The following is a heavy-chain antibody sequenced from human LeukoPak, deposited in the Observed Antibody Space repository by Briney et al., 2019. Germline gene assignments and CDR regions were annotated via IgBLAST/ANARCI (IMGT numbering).Heavy chain of an antibody. V-gene: IGHV3-7*01. Sequence: GGSLRLSCAASGFTFSSYSMSWVRQAPGKGLEWVANIKQDGSEKYYVDSVKGRFTISRDNAKNSLYLQMNSLRAEDTAVYYCARGTRYFDYWGQGTLVTVSS. CDR3: ARGTRYFDY. J-gene: IGHJ4*02. CDR1: GFTFSSYS. D-gene: IGHD1-7*01. CDR2: IKQDGSEK.